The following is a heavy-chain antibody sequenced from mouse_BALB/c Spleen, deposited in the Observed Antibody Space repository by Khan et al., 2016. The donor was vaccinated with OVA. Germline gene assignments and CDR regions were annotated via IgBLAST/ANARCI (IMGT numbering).Heavy chain of an antibody. D-gene: IGHD2-14*01. J-gene: IGHJ3*01. CDR2: INPSNGYT. CDR1: GYTFTSYT. CDR3: VRDGAYHRNDGWFAY. Sequence: QVRLQQSGAELARPGASVKMSCKASGYTFTSYTIHWIKKRPRQGLEWIGYINPSNGYTNYNQKFKDKATLTTDKSSTTAYLQLRSLTSDDSAVYNCVRDGAYHRNDGWFAYWGQGTLVTVSA. V-gene: IGHV1-4*01.